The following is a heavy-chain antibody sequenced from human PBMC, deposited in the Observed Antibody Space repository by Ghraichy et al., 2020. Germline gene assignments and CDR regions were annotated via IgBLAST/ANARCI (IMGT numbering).Heavy chain of an antibody. V-gene: IGHV4-59*01. CDR1: GGSISSYY. CDR2: IYYSGST. Sequence: SETLSLTCTVSGGSISSYYWSWIRQPPGKGLEWIGYIYYSGSTNYNPSLKSRVTISVDTSKNQFSLKLSSVTAADTAVYYCAREGSSSSRTYYFDYWGQGTLVTVSS. D-gene: IGHD6-6*01. J-gene: IGHJ4*02. CDR3: AREGSSSSRTYYFDY.